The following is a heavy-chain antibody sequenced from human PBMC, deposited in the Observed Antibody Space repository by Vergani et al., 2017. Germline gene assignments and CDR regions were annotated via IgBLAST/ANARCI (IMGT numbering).Heavy chain of an antibody. J-gene: IGHJ4*02. CDR1: GGSFSGYY. V-gene: IGHV4-34*01. Sequence: QVQLQQWGAGLLKPSETLSLTCAVYGGSFSGYYWSWIRQPPGKGLEWIGEINHSGSTNYNPSLKRRVTISVDTSKNQFSLKLSSVTAADTAVYYCARADYGDYVGYWGQGTLVTVSS. D-gene: IGHD4-17*01. CDR2: INHSGST. CDR3: ARADYGDYVGY.